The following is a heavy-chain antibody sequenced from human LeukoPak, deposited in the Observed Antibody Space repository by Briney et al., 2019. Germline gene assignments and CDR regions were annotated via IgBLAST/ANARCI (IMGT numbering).Heavy chain of an antibody. CDR2: ISSSSSTI. CDR3: ARVIRVRQFDC. D-gene: IGHD3-16*02. Sequence: GGSLRLSCAASGFTFSSYSMNWVRQAPGKGLEWVSYISSSSSTIYYADSVKGRFTISRDNAKNSLYLQMNSLRADDTAVYYCARVIRVRQFDCWGQGTLVTVS. CDR1: GFTFSSYS. V-gene: IGHV3-48*01. J-gene: IGHJ4*02.